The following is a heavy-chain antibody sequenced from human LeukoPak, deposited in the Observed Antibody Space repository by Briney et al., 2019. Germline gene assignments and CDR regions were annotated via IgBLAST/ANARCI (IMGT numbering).Heavy chain of an antibody. D-gene: IGHD6-13*01. J-gene: IGHJ4*02. V-gene: IGHV3-53*01. CDR3: AKVWGIAAAGTGGY. CDR2: IYSGGTT. Sequence: GGSLRLSCAASGFTVSSNYMSWVRQAPGKGLEWVSLIYSGGTTYYADSVKGRFTISRDNSKNTLYLQMNSLRAEDTAVYYCAKVWGIAAAGTGGYWGQGTLVTVSS. CDR1: GFTVSSNY.